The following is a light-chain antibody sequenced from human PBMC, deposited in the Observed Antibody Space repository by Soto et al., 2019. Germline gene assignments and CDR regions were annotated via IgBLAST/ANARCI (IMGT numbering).Light chain of an antibody. CDR3: QQYNNWPPLY. Sequence: EIVMTQSPATLSVSPGERATLSCRASQSVSSNLAWYQQKPGQAPRLLIYGASTRATGIPARFSGSGSGTEFTLTISSLQSEDCAVYYCQQYNNWPPLYFGGGTKVEIK. CDR2: GAS. V-gene: IGKV3-15*01. J-gene: IGKJ4*01. CDR1: QSVSSN.